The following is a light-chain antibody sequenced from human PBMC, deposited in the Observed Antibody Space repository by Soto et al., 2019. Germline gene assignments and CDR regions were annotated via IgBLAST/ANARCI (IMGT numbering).Light chain of an antibody. CDR2: DAP. CDR1: QSVNSNY. J-gene: IGKJ4*01. CDR3: QQYGSSPIT. V-gene: IGKV3-20*01. Sequence: DIVLTQSPGTLSLSPGERATLSCRASQSVNSNYVAWYQQRPGQAPRLLIYDAPSRATGIPERFSGSGSGTDFTLTISRLEPEDFAVYYCQQYGSSPITFGGGTKVDIK.